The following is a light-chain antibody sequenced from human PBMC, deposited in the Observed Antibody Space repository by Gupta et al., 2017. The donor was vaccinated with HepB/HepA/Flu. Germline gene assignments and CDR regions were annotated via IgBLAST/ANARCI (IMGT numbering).Light chain of an antibody. CDR2: STN. J-gene: IGLJ1*01. Sequence: QSVLTQPPSASGTPGQRVTVPCPGSSSNVGSHNIIWYQQLPGMAPKLLIFSTNQRPSGVPDRFSASKSGTSASLAISGLQSEDEADYFCGTWDKSLNAFVFGTGTEVTVL. V-gene: IGLV1-44*01. CDR1: SSNVGSHN. CDR3: GTWDKSLNAFV.